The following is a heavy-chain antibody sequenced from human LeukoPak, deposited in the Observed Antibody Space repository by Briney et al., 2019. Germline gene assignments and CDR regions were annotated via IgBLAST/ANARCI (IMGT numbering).Heavy chain of an antibody. Sequence: SETLSLTCAVYGGSFSGYYWSWIRQHPGKGLEWIGYIYYSGSTYYNPSLKSRVTISVDTSKNQFSLKLSSVTAADTAVYYCAGGAGYYFDYWGQGTLVTVSS. J-gene: IGHJ4*02. D-gene: IGHD3-16*01. CDR3: AGGAGYYFDY. V-gene: IGHV4-31*11. CDR1: GGSFSGYY. CDR2: IYYSGST.